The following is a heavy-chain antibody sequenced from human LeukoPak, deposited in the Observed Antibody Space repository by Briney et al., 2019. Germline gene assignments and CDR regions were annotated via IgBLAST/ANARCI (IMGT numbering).Heavy chain of an antibody. J-gene: IGHJ3*02. D-gene: IGHD6-19*01. CDR2: NSGSGGST. Sequence: GGSLRLSCAASGFTFSSYGMSWVRQAPGKGLEWVSANSGSGGSTYYADSVKGRFTISRDNSKNTLYLQMNSLRAEDTAVYYCAKDLGGAVAGSNDAFDIWGQGTMVTVSS. CDR3: AKDLGGAVAGSNDAFDI. CDR1: GFTFSSYG. V-gene: IGHV3-23*01.